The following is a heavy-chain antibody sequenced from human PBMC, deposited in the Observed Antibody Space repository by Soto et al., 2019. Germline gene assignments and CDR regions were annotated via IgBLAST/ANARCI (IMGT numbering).Heavy chain of an antibody. Sequence: ASLKSSCNASGGTFHNYAISWVRQAPGQGLEWMGGIIPIFHTANYEQKFQARVTITADETANTAYMELSSLRSEDTAVYYCARVGYCNTTDCLLYYYHYRMDVWGQGTTVTVSS. J-gene: IGHJ6*02. CDR1: GGTFHNYA. CDR3: ARVGYCNTTDCLLYYYHYRMDV. D-gene: IGHD2-15*01. CDR2: IIPIFHTA. V-gene: IGHV1-69*13.